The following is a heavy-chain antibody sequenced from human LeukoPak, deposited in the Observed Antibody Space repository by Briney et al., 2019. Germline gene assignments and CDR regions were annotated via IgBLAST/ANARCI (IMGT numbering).Heavy chain of an antibody. CDR3: ARWAVAGGRREDY. V-gene: IGHV3-30*19. J-gene: IGHJ4*02. Sequence: GGSLRLSCAASGFTFNSYGMHWVRQAPGKGLEWVAVISYDGSNKYYADSVKGRFTISRDNSKNTLYLQMNSLRAEDTAVYYCARWAVAGGRREDYWGQGTLVTVSS. CDR2: ISYDGSNK. CDR1: GFTFNSYG. D-gene: IGHD6-19*01.